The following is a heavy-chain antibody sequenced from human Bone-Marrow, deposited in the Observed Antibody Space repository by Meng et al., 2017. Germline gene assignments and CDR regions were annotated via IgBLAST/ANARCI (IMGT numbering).Heavy chain of an antibody. CDR2: ISYDGSNK. J-gene: IGHJ4*02. D-gene: IGHD6-6*01. V-gene: IGHV3-30*01. Sequence: GESLKISCAAFGFTFSSYAMHWVRQAPGKGLEWVAVISYDGSNKYYADSVKGRFTISRDNSKNTLYLQMNSLRAEDTAVYYCARDLGLAARPELYLDYWGQGTLVTVSS. CDR1: GFTFSSYA. CDR3: ARDLGLAARPELYLDY.